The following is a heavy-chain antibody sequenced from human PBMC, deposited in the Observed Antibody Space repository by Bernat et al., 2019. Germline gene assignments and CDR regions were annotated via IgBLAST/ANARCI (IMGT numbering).Heavy chain of an antibody. D-gene: IGHD2-8*01. J-gene: IGHJ4*02. V-gene: IGHV4-34*01. CDR1: GGSFSGYY. Sequence: QVQLQQWGAGLLKPSETLSLTCAVYGGSFSGYYWSWIRQPPGKGLEWIGEINHSGSTNYNPSLKSRVTISVDTSKNQFSLKLSSVTAADTAVYYCARGPPDVLTVYAVDYWGQGTLVTVSS. CDR3: ARGPPDVLTVYAVDY. CDR2: INHSGST.